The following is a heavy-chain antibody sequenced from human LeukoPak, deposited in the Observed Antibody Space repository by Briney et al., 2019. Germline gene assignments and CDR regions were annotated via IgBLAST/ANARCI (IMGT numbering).Heavy chain of an antibody. J-gene: IGHJ5*02. CDR1: GGSIVNYY. V-gene: IGHV4-4*09. D-gene: IGHD4-17*01. CDR3: ARHRTVNDWFDP. Sequence: PSETLSLTCTVSGGSIVNYYWSWIRQPPGKGLEWIGSIYSSGTNNYNPSLKSRVTISVETSKNQFSLKLSSVTDAATAVYYCARHRTVNDWFDPWGQGTLVTVFS. CDR2: IYSSGTN.